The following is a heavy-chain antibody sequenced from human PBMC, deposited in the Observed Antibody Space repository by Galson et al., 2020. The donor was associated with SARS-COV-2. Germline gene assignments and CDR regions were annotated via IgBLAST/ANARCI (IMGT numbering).Heavy chain of an antibody. CDR3: AKDPYSSGWLLDY. V-gene: IGHV3-30*18. Sequence: GESLKISCAASGFTFSSYGMHWVRQAPGKGLEWVAVISYDGSNKYYADSVKGRFTISRDNSKNTLYLQMNSLRAEDTAVYYCAKDPYSSGWLLDYWGQGTLVTVSS. CDR1: GFTFSSYG. D-gene: IGHD6-19*01. J-gene: IGHJ4*02. CDR2: ISYDGSNK.